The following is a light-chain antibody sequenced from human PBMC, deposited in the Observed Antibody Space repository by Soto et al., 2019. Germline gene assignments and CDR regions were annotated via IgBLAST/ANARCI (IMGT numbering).Light chain of an antibody. J-gene: IGKJ1*01. V-gene: IGKV1-5*01. Sequence: QMTQSNSTLSASVGDTVTIPCRAIQTISRWLAWYQQKPGKAPRLLIYTASTLESGVPSRFSASGSGTEFTLTISSLQPDDFATYYCQQYTSYPWTFGQGTNVDI. CDR1: QTISRW. CDR3: QQYTSYPWT. CDR2: TAS.